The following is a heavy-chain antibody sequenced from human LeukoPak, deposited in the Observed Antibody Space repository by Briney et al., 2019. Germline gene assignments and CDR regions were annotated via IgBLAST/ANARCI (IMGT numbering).Heavy chain of an antibody. V-gene: IGHV3-23*01. CDR1: GFTVSSNY. CDR2: ISGSGGST. Sequence: PGGSLRLSCAASGFTVSSNYMSWVRQAPGKGLEWVSAISGSGGSTYYADSVKGRFTISRDNSRNTLYLQMNSLRAEDTAVYYCAKGVRRSSDYSSPVDYWGQGTLVTVSS. J-gene: IGHJ4*02. D-gene: IGHD3-22*01. CDR3: AKGVRRSSDYSSPVDY.